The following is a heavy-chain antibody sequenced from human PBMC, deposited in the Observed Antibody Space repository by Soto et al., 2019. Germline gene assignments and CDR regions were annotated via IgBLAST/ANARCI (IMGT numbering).Heavy chain of an antibody. CDR3: ARVARQWLVPGYYFDY. Sequence: SETLSLTCTVSGGSISSGGYYWSWIRQHPGKGLEWIGYIYYSGSTYYNPSLKSRVTISVDTSKNQFSLKLSSVTAADTAVYYCARVARQWLVPGYYFDYWGQGTLVTVSS. CDR2: IYYSGST. CDR1: GGSISSGGYY. D-gene: IGHD6-19*01. V-gene: IGHV4-31*03. J-gene: IGHJ4*02.